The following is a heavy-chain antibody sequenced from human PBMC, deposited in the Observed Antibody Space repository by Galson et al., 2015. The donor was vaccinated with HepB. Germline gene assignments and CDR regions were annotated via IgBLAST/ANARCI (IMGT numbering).Heavy chain of an antibody. CDR3: ARGAVTTSYYFYGMDV. Sequence: SVKVSCKASGYTFTGYLMHWVRQAPGQGLEWMGWINANSGGANYAQKFQSWVTMTRDTSITTTYMEVGRLRSDDTAVYYCARGAVTTSYYFYGMDVWCLGTTVTVSS. J-gene: IGHJ6*02. V-gene: IGHV1-2*04. CDR2: INANSGGA. CDR1: GYTFTGYL. D-gene: IGHD4-17*01.